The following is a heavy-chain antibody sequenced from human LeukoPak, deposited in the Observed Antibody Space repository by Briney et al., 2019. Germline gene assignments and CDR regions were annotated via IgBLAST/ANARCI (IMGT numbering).Heavy chain of an antibody. V-gene: IGHV4-39*01. D-gene: IGHD2-21*02. Sequence: SETLSLTCTVSGGSISSSSYYWGWIRQPPGKGLEWIGSIYYSGSTYYNPSLKSRVTISVDTSKNQFSLKLSSVTAADTAVYYCARPGDCGGDCYRWYFVLWGRGTLVTVSS. CDR1: GGSISSSSYY. CDR3: ARPGDCGGDCYRWYFVL. CDR2: IYYSGST. J-gene: IGHJ2*01.